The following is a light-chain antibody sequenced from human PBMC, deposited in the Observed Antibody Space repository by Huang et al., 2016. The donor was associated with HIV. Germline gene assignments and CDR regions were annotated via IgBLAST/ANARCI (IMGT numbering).Light chain of an antibody. CDR1: QSVLYSSNNKND. V-gene: IGKV4-1*01. J-gene: IGKJ2*01. CDR2: WVS. Sequence: IVMTQSPDSLAVSLGERATIHCKSSQSVLYSSNNKNDLSWYQQKPGQPPKLLIYWVSTRGSGVPARFSGSGSGTDFTLTISSLQAEDVAVYYCQQHYSSPQTFGQGTKLEIK. CDR3: QQHYSSPQT.